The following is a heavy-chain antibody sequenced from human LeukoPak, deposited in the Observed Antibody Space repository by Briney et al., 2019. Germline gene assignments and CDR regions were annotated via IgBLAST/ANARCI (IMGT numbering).Heavy chain of an antibody. CDR1: GFTFSSYS. Sequence: PGGSLRLSCAASGFTFSSYSMNWVRQAPGKGLEWVSYISSSSSTIYYADSVKGRFTISRDNAKNSLYLQMNSLRAEDTAVYYCARGGSYHEYGMDVWGQGTTVTVSS. CDR2: ISSSSSTI. J-gene: IGHJ6*02. CDR3: ARGGSYHEYGMDV. V-gene: IGHV3-48*01. D-gene: IGHD1-26*01.